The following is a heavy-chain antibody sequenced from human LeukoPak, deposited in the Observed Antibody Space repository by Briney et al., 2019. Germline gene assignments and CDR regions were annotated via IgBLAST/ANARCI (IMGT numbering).Heavy chain of an antibody. CDR1: GFTFSDYY. CDR2: ISPIGSTE. Sequence: PGGSLRLSCAASGFTFSDYYMSWIRQAPGKGLEWVSYISPIGSTEYYADSVRGRFTISGDNAKNSLYLQTNNLRAEDTAVYYCARVPRTVTYTHQWGQGTLVTVSS. CDR3: ARVPRTVTYTHQ. J-gene: IGHJ4*02. D-gene: IGHD4-17*01. V-gene: IGHV3-11*01.